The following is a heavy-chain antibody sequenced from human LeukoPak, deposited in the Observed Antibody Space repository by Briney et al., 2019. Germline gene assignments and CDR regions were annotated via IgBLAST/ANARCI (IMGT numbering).Heavy chain of an antibody. CDR2: IYTSSSIT. CDR1: GFTFSTYS. V-gene: IGHV3-48*04. CDR3: ARPRRDGYNYDFDF. Sequence: GGSLRLSCAASGFTFSTYSMNWVRQAPGKGLEWVSYIYTSSSITYYADSVKGRFTISRDDAKNSLYLQMSSLRAEDTAVYYCARPRRDGYNYDFDFWGQGTLVTVSS. D-gene: IGHD5-24*01. J-gene: IGHJ4*02.